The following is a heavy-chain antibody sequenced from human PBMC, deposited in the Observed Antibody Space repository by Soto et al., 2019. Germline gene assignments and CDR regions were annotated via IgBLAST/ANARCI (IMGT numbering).Heavy chain of an antibody. J-gene: IGHJ4*02. D-gene: IGHD4-17*01. CDR1: GGSISSYY. Sequence: SETLSLTCTVSGGSISSYYWSWIRQPPGKGLEWIGYIYYSGSTNYNPSLKSRVTISVDTSKNQFSLKLSSVTAADTAVYYCARIRYGDYVVDYFDYWGQGTLVTVSS. CDR3: ARIRYGDYVVDYFDY. V-gene: IGHV4-59*01. CDR2: IYYSGST.